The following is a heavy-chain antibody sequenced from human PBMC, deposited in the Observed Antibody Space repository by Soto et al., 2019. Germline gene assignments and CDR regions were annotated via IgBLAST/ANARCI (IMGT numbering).Heavy chain of an antibody. CDR2: VYNSGST. CDR3: ARYRREAVAGYTLDN. J-gene: IGHJ4*02. V-gene: IGHV4-59*01. Sequence: SETLSLTXTVSGGSISSNYWTWIRRPPGKGLEWIGYVYNSGSTNYNPSLKSRVTISEDTSKSQFSLKVNSMTAADTAVYYCARYRREAVAGYTLDNWGQGILVTVSS. D-gene: IGHD6-13*01. CDR1: GGSISSNY.